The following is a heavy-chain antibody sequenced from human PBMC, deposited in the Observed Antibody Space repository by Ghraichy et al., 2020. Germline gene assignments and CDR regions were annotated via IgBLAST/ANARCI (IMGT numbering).Heavy chain of an antibody. D-gene: IGHD4-11*01. CDR3: ARDPNDYSNYYFDY. CDR1: GFTFSDYY. CDR2: ISSSGDTK. Sequence: SLNISCAASGFTFSDYYMSWIRQAPGKGLEWVSYISSSGDTKYYADSVKGRFTISRDNAKNSLYLQMNSLRADDTAVYYCARDPNDYSNYYFDYWGQGTLVTVSS. V-gene: IGHV3-11*01. J-gene: IGHJ4*02.